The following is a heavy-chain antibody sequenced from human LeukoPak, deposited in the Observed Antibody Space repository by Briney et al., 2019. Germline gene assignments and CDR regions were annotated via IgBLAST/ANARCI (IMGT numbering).Heavy chain of an antibody. CDR3: ARVDTATFDY. Sequence: GGSLRLSCAASGFTFSSYSMNWVRQAPGKGLEWVSSISSSSSYIYYADSVKGRFTISRVNAKNSLYLQMNSLRAEDTAVYYCARVDTATFDYWGQGTLVTVSS. CDR1: GFTFSSYS. V-gene: IGHV3-21*01. CDR2: ISSSSSYI. J-gene: IGHJ4*02. D-gene: IGHD5-18*01.